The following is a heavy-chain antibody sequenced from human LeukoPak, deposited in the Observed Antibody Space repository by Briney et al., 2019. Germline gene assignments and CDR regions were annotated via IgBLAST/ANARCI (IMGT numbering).Heavy chain of an antibody. J-gene: IGHJ4*02. CDR3: ASSNYPLDY. Sequence: PSENLSLTCTVSGGSISSGDYYWSWIRQPPGKGLEWIGYIYYSVNTYYNPSLKSRVTISVDTSKNQFSLKLSSVTAADTAVYYCASSNYPLDYWGQGTLVTVSS. CDR2: IYYSVNT. V-gene: IGHV4-30-4*08. D-gene: IGHD4-11*01. CDR1: GGSISSGDYY.